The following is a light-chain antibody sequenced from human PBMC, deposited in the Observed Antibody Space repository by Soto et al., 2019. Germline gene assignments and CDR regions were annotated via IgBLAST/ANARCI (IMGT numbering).Light chain of an antibody. CDR2: STS. CDR3: QHFGNSQYT. V-gene: IGKV3-20*01. Sequence: IVLTQSPATLSWSPGEGATLSCRASQSIFSPYLAWYQQIPGQAPRLLIYSTSTRATGVPDRFSGSGSGTDFTLTIRRLEPGDFAVYYCQHFGNSQYTFGQGTKLEIQ. J-gene: IGKJ2*01. CDR1: QSIFSPY.